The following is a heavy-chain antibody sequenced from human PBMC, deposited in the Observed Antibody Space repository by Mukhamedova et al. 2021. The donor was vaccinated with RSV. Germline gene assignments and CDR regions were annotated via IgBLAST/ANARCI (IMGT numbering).Heavy chain of an antibody. D-gene: IGHD3-22*01. V-gene: IGHV3-74*01. Sequence: MHWVRQAPGKGLVWISRINGDGRSTTYADSVKGRFTISRDNAKNTLSLQMNSLRVEDTAVYYCARYPDGLDYDRSCYSVFDYWG. CDR2: INGDGRST. CDR3: ARYPDGLDYDRSCYSVFDY. J-gene: IGHJ4*01.